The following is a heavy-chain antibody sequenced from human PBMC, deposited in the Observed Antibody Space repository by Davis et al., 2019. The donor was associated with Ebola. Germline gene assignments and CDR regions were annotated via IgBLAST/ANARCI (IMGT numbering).Heavy chain of an antibody. J-gene: IGHJ5*02. V-gene: IGHV4-59*08. CDR2: IYYSGNT. CDR3: ARHSSSSRGWFDP. Sequence: SETLSLTCTVSGCSISSYYWSWIRQPPGKGLEWIGYIYYSGNTNYNPSLKSRVTISVDTSKNQFSLKLSSVTAADTAVYYCARHSSSSRGWFDPWGQGTLVTVSS. CDR1: GCSISSYY. D-gene: IGHD6-6*01.